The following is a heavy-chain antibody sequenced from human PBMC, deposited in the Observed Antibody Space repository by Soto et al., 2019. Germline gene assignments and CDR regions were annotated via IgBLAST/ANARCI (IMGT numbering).Heavy chain of an antibody. CDR3: ARGGSGDVWFNEF. CDR1: GGIFSSYA. Sequence: QEQLVQSGAEVKKPGSSVKVSCKASGGIFSSYAISWVRQAPGQGLEWMGGIIPIFGTANYAQKFQGRVTITADESTNTAYMDLSSLTSEDTAIYYCARGGSGDVWFNEFWGQGTLVTVSS. D-gene: IGHD2-15*01. J-gene: IGHJ4*02. CDR2: IIPIFGTA. V-gene: IGHV1-69*01.